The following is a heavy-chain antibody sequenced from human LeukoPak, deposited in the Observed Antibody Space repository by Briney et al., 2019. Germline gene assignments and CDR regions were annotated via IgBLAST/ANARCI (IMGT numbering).Heavy chain of an antibody. D-gene: IGHD3-22*01. CDR1: GFTFSSYS. CDR2: ITSSSNSI. V-gene: IGHV3-48*01. J-gene: IGHJ4*02. Sequence: GGSLRLSYAASGFTFSSYSMNWVRQAPGKGLEWISCITSSSNSIYYADSVKGRFTISRDNAKNSLYLQMNSLRAEDTAVYYCARAYYDSSGYYTGGYWGQGTLVTVSS. CDR3: ARAYYDSSGYYTGGY.